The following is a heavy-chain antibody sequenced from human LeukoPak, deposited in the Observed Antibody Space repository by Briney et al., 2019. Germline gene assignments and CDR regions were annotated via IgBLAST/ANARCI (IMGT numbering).Heavy chain of an antibody. CDR2: VYGGGNT. V-gene: IGHV3-53*01. D-gene: IGHD5-18*01. CDR1: GFTVANDR. Sequence: GGSLRLSCAASGFTVANDRMSWVRQPPGKGLEWVSTVYGGGNTAYTDSVKGRFTISRDTSKNTLLLQMNSLRAEDTAVYSCARGLGYSYGYGIDYWGQGTLVIASS. J-gene: IGHJ4*02. CDR3: ARGLGYSYGYGIDY.